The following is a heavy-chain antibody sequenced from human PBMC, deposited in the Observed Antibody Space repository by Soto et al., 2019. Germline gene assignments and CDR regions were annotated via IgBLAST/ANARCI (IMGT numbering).Heavy chain of an antibody. Sequence: SGGSLRLSCAASGFIFSDYEMNWVRQAPGKGLEWVSFIGKSGYPIYYTDSVKGRFTMSRDNAKYSLTLQMNSLRAEDTAVYFCVRGMNPLFGGQGTLVTVSS. V-gene: IGHV3-48*03. CDR2: IGKSGYPI. CDR3: VRGMNPLF. CDR1: GFIFSDYE. J-gene: IGHJ4*01.